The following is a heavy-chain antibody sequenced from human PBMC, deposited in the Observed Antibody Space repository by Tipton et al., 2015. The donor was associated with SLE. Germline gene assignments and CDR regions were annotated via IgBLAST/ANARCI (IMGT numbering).Heavy chain of an antibody. Sequence: SLRLSCAASGFTFNNNAMTWVRQAPGKGLEWVSTIYGGDKKTFYADSVKDRFIISRDNSAKTLYLQMSSLRAEDTAVYYCVPRQVDFDHWGQGSLVIVSS. D-gene: IGHD2-15*01. CDR3: VPRQVDFDH. CDR2: IYGGDKKT. J-gene: IGHJ4*02. V-gene: IGHV3-23*05. CDR1: GFTFNNNA.